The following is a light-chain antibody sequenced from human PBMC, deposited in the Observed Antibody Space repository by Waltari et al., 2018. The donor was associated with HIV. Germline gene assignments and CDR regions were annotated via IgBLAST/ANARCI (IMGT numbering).Light chain of an antibody. CDR1: ALPKQY. J-gene: IGLJ2*01. CDR3: QSADSSGTHVV. CDR2: KDT. V-gene: IGLV3-25*03. Sequence: SYDLTQPLSVSVSPGQSASITCSGDALPKQYAYWYQQKSGQAPRLIIFKDTERPAGIPERFSGSTSGTTVSLTIRGVQAEDEAAYHCQSADSSGTHVVFGGGTKLTV.